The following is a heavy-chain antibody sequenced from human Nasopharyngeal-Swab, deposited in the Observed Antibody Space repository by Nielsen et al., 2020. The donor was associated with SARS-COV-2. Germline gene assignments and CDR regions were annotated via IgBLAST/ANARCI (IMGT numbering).Heavy chain of an antibody. J-gene: IGHJ4*02. D-gene: IGHD3-9*01. CDR3: ARDEDDILTGAPLY. CDR1: GYTFTGYY. CDR2: INPNSGGT. V-gene: IGHV1-2*02. Sequence: ASVKVSCKASGYTFTGYYMHWVRQAPGQGLEWMGWINPNSGGTNYAQKFQGRVTMTRDTSISTAYMELRSLRSDDTAVYYCARDEDDILTGAPLYWGQGTLVTVSS.